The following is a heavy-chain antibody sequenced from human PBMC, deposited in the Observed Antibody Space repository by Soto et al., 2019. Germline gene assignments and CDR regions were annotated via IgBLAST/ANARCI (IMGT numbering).Heavy chain of an antibody. CDR2: IYYSGST. CDR1: GGSISRYY. D-gene: IGHD3-22*01. J-gene: IGHJ3*02. CDR3: ARGMILDFYDSSGYLDPFAS. V-gene: IGHV4-59*01. Sequence: SETLSLTCTVSGGSISRYYWSWIRQPPGKGLEWIGYIYYSGSTNYNPSLKSRVTISVDTSKNQFSLKLSSVTAADTAVYYCARGMILDFYDSSGYLDPFASWGQRKMVTVSS.